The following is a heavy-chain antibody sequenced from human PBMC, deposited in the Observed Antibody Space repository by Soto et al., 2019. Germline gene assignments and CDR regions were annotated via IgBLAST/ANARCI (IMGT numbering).Heavy chain of an antibody. D-gene: IGHD3-9*01. CDR1: GFTFDDYA. J-gene: IGHJ6*03. V-gene: IGHV3-9*01. CDR2: ISWNGRSK. Sequence: EVQLVESGGALVQPGRSLRLSCAASGFTFDDYAMHWVRQAPGKGLEWVSGISWNGRSKAYAASVEGRFTISRDSASNSLYLQMGSLRSEDTALYYCAEDGVSLGYFYYMDVWGKGTTVTVSS. CDR3: AEDGVSLGYFYYMDV.